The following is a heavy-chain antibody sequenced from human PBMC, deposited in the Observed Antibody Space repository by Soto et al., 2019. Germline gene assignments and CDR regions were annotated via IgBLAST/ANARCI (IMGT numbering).Heavy chain of an antibody. CDR1: GGSISSSSYY. Sequence: PSETLSLTCTVSGGSISSSSYYWGWIRQPPGKGLEWIGSIYYSGSTYYNPSLKSRVTISVDTSKNQFSLKLSSVTAADTAVYYCARGSDFGVVTHYYYYYMDVRGKGTTVTVSS. CDR2: IYYSGST. CDR3: ARGSDFGVVTHYYYYYMDV. D-gene: IGHD3-3*01. J-gene: IGHJ6*03. V-gene: IGHV4-39*01.